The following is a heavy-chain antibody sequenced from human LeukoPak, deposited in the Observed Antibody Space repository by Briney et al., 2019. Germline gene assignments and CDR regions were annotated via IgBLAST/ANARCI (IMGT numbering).Heavy chain of an antibody. Sequence: SETLSLTCTVSGGSLSSYYWSWIRQPAGKGLEWIGRIYTSGGTNYNPSLKSRVTMSVDTSKNQFSLKLSSVTAAGTAVYYCASEIPHYYGSGSYYLWGQGTLVTVSS. J-gene: IGHJ4*02. V-gene: IGHV4-4*07. CDR2: IYTSGGT. CDR3: ASEIPHYYGSGSYYL. CDR1: GGSLSSYY. D-gene: IGHD3-10*01.